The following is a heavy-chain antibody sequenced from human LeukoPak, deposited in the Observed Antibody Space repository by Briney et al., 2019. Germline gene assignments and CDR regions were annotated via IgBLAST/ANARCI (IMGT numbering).Heavy chain of an antibody. J-gene: IGHJ5*02. V-gene: IGHV4-39*02. Sequence: SETLSLTCTVSGGSISSSSYYWGWIRQPPGKGLEWIGSIYYSGSTYYNPSLKSRVTISVDTSKNQFSLKLSSVTAADTAVYYCATDGAGFDTWGQGVLVTVSS. CDR1: GGSISSSSYY. CDR2: IYYSGST. CDR3: ATDGAGFDT.